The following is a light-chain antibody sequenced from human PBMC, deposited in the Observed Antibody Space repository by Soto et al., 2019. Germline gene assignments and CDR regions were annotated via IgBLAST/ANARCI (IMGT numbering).Light chain of an antibody. Sequence: DIQMNQSPSSLSASVGDRVTITCRASQSISSYLNWYQQKPGKAPKLLIYAASSLQSGVPSRFSGSGSGTDFTLTISSLQPEDFATYYCQQSYSTPLFGPGTKVDIK. CDR1: QSISSY. V-gene: IGKV1-39*01. CDR3: QQSYSTPL. J-gene: IGKJ3*01. CDR2: AAS.